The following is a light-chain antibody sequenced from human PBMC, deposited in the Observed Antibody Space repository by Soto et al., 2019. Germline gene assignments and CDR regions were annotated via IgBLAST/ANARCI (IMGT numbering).Light chain of an antibody. CDR2: DAS. CDR1: QSVNSY. V-gene: IGKV3-11*01. Sequence: EIVLTQSPATLSLSPGERATLSCRASQSVNSYLAWYQQKPGQAPRLLIYDASNRATGIPARFSGSGSGTDSTLTISSLEPEDFAVYYCQQRSDWPPFTFGPGTKVDIK. CDR3: QQRSDWPPFT. J-gene: IGKJ3*01.